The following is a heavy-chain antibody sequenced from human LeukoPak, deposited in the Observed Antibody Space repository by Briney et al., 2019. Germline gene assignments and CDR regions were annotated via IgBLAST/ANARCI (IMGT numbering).Heavy chain of an antibody. J-gene: IGHJ3*02. CDR1: GFTFSSYW. V-gene: IGHV3-21*01. Sequence: GGPLRLSCAASGFTFSSYWMSWVRQAPGEGLEWVSSISSSSTSIDYADAVKGRFTISRDNAKNSLFLQMNSLRAEDTAVYFCARKVVGATTPYHAFDMWGQGTKVTVSP. D-gene: IGHD1-26*01. CDR3: ARKVVGATTPYHAFDM. CDR2: ISSSSTSI.